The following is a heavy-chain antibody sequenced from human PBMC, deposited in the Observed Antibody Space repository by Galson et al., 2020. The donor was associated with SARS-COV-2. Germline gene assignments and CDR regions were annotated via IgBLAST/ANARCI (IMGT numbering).Heavy chain of an antibody. D-gene: IGHD3-22*01. CDR1: GGTLSSYA. Sequence: KISCKASGGTLSSYAISSVRQAPGQGLEWMGRIIPILGMTNYAQKFQGRVTITADKSTSTAYMELSNLRSEDTAIYYCVYDSSGYLFWGQGTPVTVSS. CDR3: VYDSSGYLF. CDR2: IIPILGMT. J-gene: IGHJ4*02. V-gene: IGHV1-69*04.